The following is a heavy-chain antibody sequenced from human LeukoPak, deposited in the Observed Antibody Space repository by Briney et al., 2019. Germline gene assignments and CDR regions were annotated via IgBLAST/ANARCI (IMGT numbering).Heavy chain of an antibody. J-gene: IGHJ3*02. Sequence: ASVKVSCKTSGYTFSDYYLHWVRQAPGQGLEWMGWINPSSGGTKYVQKFQGRVTMTRDTSISTGYMELSRLRSYDTAVYYCARPIRGSYVEDAFDMWGQGTMVTVSA. V-gene: IGHV1-2*02. CDR1: GYTFSDYY. CDR3: ARPIRGSYVEDAFDM. D-gene: IGHD1-26*01. CDR2: INPSSGGT.